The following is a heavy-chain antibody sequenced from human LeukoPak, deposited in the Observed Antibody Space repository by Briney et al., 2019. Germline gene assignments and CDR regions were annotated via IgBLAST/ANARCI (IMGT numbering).Heavy chain of an antibody. V-gene: IGHV4-59*01. CDR2: IYYSGST. CDR3: ARVPTTVPWSDAFDI. CDR1: GGSISSYY. J-gene: IGHJ3*02. D-gene: IGHD4-17*01. Sequence: SETLSLTCTVSGGSISSYYWSWILHPPGKGLEWIGYIYYSGSTNYNPSLKSRVTISVDTSKNQFSLKLSSVTAADTAVYYCARVPTTVPWSDAFDIWGQGTMVTVSS.